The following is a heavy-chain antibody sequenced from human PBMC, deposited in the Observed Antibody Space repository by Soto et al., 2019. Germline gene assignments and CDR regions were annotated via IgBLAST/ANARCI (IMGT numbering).Heavy chain of an antibody. CDR1: GGTFSSYA. V-gene: IGHV1-69*13. CDR3: ASGYDYVWGSYRYNGMDV. D-gene: IGHD3-16*02. CDR2: IIPIFGTA. J-gene: IGHJ6*02. Sequence: ASVKVSCKASGGTFSSYAISWVRQAPGQGLEWMGGIIPIFGTANYAQKFQGRVTITADESTSTAYMGLSSLRSEDTAVYYCASGYDYVWGSYRYNGMDVWGQGTTVTVSS.